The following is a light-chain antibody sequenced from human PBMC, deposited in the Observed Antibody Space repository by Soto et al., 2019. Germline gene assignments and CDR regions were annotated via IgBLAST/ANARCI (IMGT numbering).Light chain of an antibody. V-gene: IGKV3-11*01. CDR3: HQRQSFPLT. J-gene: IGKJ4*01. CDR1: QYVGTR. CDR2: DAS. Sequence: DIVVTQSPATLSSSLGDTATVSCRASQYVGTRLACYQHKPGQAPRLLIYDASNWSSGIPTRFSGSGTGTDFTLTISNLPPEDFAIYYCHQRQSFPLTFGQGTKVDI.